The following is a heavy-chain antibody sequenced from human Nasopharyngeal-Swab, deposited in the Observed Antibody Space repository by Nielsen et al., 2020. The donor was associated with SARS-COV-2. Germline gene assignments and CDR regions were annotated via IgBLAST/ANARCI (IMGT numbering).Heavy chain of an antibody. Sequence: GESLKISCTAPGFTFSDYFMSWIRQAPGKGLEWVTYISRSGSSIYYADSVKGRFTISRDNAKNSLYLEMNSLRAEDTAVYYCAREIYGYRYGSFYYFDLWGRGTLVTVSS. V-gene: IGHV3-11*04. J-gene: IGHJ2*01. D-gene: IGHD5-18*01. CDR3: AREIYGYRYGSFYYFDL. CDR2: ISRSGSSI. CDR1: GFTFSDYF.